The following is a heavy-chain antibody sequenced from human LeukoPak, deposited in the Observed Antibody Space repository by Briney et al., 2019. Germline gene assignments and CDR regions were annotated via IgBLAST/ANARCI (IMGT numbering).Heavy chain of an antibody. CDR3: ARVTFRYYFDY. D-gene: IGHD2-21*01. CDR1: GFTVSSNY. V-gene: IGHV3-53*01. J-gene: IGHJ4*02. Sequence: GGSLRLSCAASGFTVSSNYMSWVRQAPGKGLEWVSVVYSGGSTYYADSVKGRFTISRDNSKNTLHLQMNSLRVEDTAVYYCARVTFRYYFDYWGQGTLVTVSS. CDR2: VYSGGST.